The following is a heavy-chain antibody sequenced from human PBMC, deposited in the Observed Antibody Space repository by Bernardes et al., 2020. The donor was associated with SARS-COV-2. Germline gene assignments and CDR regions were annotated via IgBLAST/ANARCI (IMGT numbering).Heavy chain of an antibody. CDR1: GGSFSGYY. V-gene: IGHV4-34*01. CDR3: ARGGSYDFWSGPPHEPNYYYYMDV. CDR2: INHSGST. Sequence: SETLSLTCAVYGGSFSGYYWSWIRQPPGKGLEWIGEINHSGSTNYNPSLKSRVTISVDTSKNQFSLKLSSVTAADTAVYYCARGGSYDFWSGPPHEPNYYYYMDVWGKGTTVTVSS. J-gene: IGHJ6*03. D-gene: IGHD3-3*01.